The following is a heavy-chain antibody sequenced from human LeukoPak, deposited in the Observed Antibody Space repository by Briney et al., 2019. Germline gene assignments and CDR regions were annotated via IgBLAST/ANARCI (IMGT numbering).Heavy chain of an antibody. CDR2: INLNSGGT. V-gene: IGHV1-2*02. D-gene: IGHD1-26*01. CDR3: ARDVGRLVIVGATGHFDY. CDR1: GYTFTAYY. Sequence: EASVKVSCKASGYTFTAYYMHWVRQAPGQGLEWMGWINLNSGGTNYAQKFQGRVTMTRDTSISTAYMELSRLRSDDTAVYYCARDVGRLVIVGATGHFDYWGQGTLVTVSS. J-gene: IGHJ4*02.